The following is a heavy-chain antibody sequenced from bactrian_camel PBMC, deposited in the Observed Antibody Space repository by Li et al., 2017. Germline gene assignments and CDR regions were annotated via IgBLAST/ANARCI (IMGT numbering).Heavy chain of an antibody. CDR2: IASDGSDR. Sequence: HVQLVESGGGLVQAGGSLRLSCTASGLIFGETSMGWFRQAPGKGLEWVAGIASDGSDRCYSDSMKDRFTISRDNAKNTVYLQMNSLKSEDAARYFCNTDWVAYGTYVPAENYWGQGTQVTVS. CDR3: NTDWVAYGTYVPAENY. CDR1: GLIFGETS. D-gene: IGHD3*01. J-gene: IGHJ4*01. V-gene: IGHV3S7*01.